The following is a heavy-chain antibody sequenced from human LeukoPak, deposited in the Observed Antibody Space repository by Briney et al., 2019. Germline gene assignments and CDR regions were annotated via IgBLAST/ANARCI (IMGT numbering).Heavy chain of an antibody. CDR2: IKEDESEK. CDR3: ARSNNAFDI. J-gene: IGHJ3*02. CDR1: GFTFSSYW. V-gene: IGHV3-7*01. Sequence: PGGSLRLSCAASGFTFSSYWMSWVRQAPGRGLEWVANIKEDESEKYYVDSAKGRFTISRDNAKNSLYLRVNSLRAEDTAVYYCARSNNAFDIWGQGTMVTVSS.